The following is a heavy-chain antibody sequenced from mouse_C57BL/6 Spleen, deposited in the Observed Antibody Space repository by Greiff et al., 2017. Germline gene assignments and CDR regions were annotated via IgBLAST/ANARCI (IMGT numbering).Heavy chain of an antibody. CDR3: ARGDYYGSSPFAY. D-gene: IGHD1-1*01. Sequence: VQLQQSGAELMKPGASVKLSCKATGYTFTGYWIEWVKQRPGHGLEWIGEILPGSGSTNYNEKFKGKATFTADTSSNTAYMQLSSQTTEDSAIYYCARGDYYGSSPFAYWGQGTLVTVSA. CDR2: ILPGSGST. CDR1: GYTFTGYW. V-gene: IGHV1-9*01. J-gene: IGHJ3*01.